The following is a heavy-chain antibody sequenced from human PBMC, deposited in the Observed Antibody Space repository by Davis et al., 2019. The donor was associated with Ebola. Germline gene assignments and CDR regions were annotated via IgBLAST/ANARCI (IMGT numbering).Heavy chain of an antibody. CDR1: GFTFSSYA. CDR3: AREGAGSVLSAFDI. D-gene: IGHD2/OR15-2a*01. Sequence: GGSLRLSCAASGFTFSSYAMHWVRQAPGKGLEWVAVISYDGSNKYYADSVKGRFTISRDNSKNTLYLQMNSLRAEDTAGYYCAREGAGSVLSAFDIWGQGTMVTVSS. V-gene: IGHV3-30-3*01. J-gene: IGHJ3*02. CDR2: ISYDGSNK.